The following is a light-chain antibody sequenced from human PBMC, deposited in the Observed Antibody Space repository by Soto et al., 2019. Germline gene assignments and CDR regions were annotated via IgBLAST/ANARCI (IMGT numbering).Light chain of an antibody. CDR3: QQYDNLPLT. Sequence: DIQMTHSPSSLSASVGERVTITCQPSREISNYLNWYQQKPGKAPKLLIYDESNLETGVPSRFSGSGSGTDFTFTISSLQPEDIATYYCQQYDNLPLTFGGGTKVEIK. CDR1: REISNY. CDR2: DES. J-gene: IGKJ4*01. V-gene: IGKV1-33*01.